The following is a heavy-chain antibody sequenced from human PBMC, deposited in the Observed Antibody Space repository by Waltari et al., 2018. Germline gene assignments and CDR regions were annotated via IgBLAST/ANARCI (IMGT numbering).Heavy chain of an antibody. Sequence: WGSWVRQSPEKGLGWIGQIHRSGRTYYNPSLESRVSVSMDTSNNKFFLKLSSAIAADTAVYYCARDRGRGLYFDSWGQGTLVTVSP. CDR2: IHRSGRT. J-gene: IGHJ4*02. CDR1: W. CDR3: ARDRGRGLYFDS. D-gene: IGHD2-15*01. V-gene: IGHV4-4*02.